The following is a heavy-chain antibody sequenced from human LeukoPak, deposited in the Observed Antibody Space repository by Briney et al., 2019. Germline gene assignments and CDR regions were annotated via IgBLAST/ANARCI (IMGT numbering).Heavy chain of an antibody. D-gene: IGHD2-15*01. V-gene: IGHV3-30*02. J-gene: IGHJ4*02. CDR2: IRYDRDNK. Sequence: GGSLRLSCAASGFTFSSFGMHWVRQAPGKGLEWVAFIRYDRDNKYYADSVKGRFTISRDNSKNTLYLQMNNLRVEDTAVYYCAKDFRWSFDYWGQGNLVSVSS. CDR1: GFTFSSFG. CDR3: AKDFRWSFDY.